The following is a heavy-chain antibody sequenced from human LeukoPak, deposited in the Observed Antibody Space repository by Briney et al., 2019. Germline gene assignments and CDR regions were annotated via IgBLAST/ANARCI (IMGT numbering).Heavy chain of an antibody. CDR1: GGTFSSYA. J-gene: IGHJ4*02. CDR3: ARDAGYNWNDIDYFDY. CDR2: IIPILGIA. D-gene: IGHD1-20*01. Sequence: SVKVSCKASGGTFSSYAISWVRQAPGQGLEWMGRIIPILGIANYAQKFQGRVTITADKSTSTAYMELSSLRSEDAAVYYCARDAGYNWNDIDYFDYWGQGTLVTASS. V-gene: IGHV1-69*04.